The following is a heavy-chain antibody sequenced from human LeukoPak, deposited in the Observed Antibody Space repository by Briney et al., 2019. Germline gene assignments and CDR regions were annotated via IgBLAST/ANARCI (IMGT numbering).Heavy chain of an antibody. CDR1: GGTFSSYA. CDR2: IIPIFGTA. J-gene: IGHJ6*03. V-gene: IGHV1-69*01. CDR3: ARWYYYDSSGYYYRYYLDV. Sequence: SVKVSCKASGGTFSSYAISWVRQAPGQGLEWMGGIIPIFGTANYAQKFQGRVTITADESTSTAYMELSSLRSEDTAVYYCARWYYYDSSGYYYRYYLDVWGKGTTVTVSS. D-gene: IGHD3-22*01.